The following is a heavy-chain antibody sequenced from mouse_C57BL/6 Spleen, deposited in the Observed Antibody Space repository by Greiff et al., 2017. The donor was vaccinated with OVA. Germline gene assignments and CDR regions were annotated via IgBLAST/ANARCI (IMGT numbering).Heavy chain of an antibody. CDR1: GFTFSDYY. CDR2: INYDGSST. Sequence: DVKLVESEGGLVQPGSSMKLSCTASGFTFSDYYMAWVRQVPEKGLEWVANINYDGSSTYYLDSLKSRFIISRDNAKNILYLQMSSLKSEDTATYYCARGFEYFDVWGTGTTVTVSS. CDR3: ARGFEYFDV. J-gene: IGHJ1*03. V-gene: IGHV5-16*01.